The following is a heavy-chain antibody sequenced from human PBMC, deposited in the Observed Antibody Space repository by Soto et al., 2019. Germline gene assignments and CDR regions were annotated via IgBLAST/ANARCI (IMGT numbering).Heavy chain of an antibody. V-gene: IGHV1-69*06. CDR3: ARGGYSSTWSNLLDRSGLDG. CDR1: GGTFSSYA. J-gene: IGHJ6*02. CDR2: IVPLFRTT. Sequence: QVQLVQSGAEAKKPGSSVKVSCKTSGGTFSSYAISWVRQAPGQGLEWMGGIVPLFRTTNYAQKFQGRVTITADTSTYTVYMELRGLRSGDTAVYYCARGGYSSTWSNLLDRSGLDGWGQGTTVTVSS. D-gene: IGHD6-13*01.